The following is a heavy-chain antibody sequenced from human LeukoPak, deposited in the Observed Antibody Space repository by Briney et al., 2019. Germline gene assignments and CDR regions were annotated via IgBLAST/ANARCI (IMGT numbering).Heavy chain of an antibody. Sequence: GESLKISFQGSGYGFPNYWIAWVRQMPGKGLEWMGIIYPGDSQTKYSPSFQGQVTISADKSINTAYLQWTSLKASDTAMYFCARLTGYFPGVHFDYCGQGTLVTVSS. CDR3: ARLTGYFPGVHFDY. V-gene: IGHV5-51*01. CDR1: GYGFPNYW. CDR2: IYPGDSQT. J-gene: IGHJ4*01. D-gene: IGHD1-26*01.